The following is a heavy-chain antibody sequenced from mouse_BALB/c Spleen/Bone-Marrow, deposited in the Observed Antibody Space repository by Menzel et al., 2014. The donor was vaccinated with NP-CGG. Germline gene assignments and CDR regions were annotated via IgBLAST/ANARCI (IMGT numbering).Heavy chain of an antibody. CDR2: MNPYNGDT. V-gene: IGHV1-20*02. CDR3: AREGGYYYGSSPYFDV. CDR1: GYSFTGYF. Sequence: VQLKESGPELVKPGASVKISCKASGYSFTGYFMNWVMQSHGKSLEWIGRMNPYNGDTFYNQKFKGKATLTVDKSSSTAHMELRNLASEESAVYYCAREGGYYYGSSPYFDVWGAGTTVTVSS. J-gene: IGHJ1*01. D-gene: IGHD1-1*01.